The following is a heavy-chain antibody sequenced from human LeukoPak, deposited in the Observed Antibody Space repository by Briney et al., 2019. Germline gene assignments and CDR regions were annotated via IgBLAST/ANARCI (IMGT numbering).Heavy chain of an antibody. Sequence: ASVKVSCKASGYTFTSYGISWVRQAPGQGLEGMGWISAYNGNTKYAQKLQGRVTMTTDTSTSTAYMELRSLRCDDTAVYYCARVMNVAAAGNEYYYYGMDVWGQGTTVTVSS. CDR3: ARVMNVAAAGNEYYYYGMDV. J-gene: IGHJ6*02. D-gene: IGHD6-13*01. V-gene: IGHV1-18*01. CDR2: ISAYNGNT. CDR1: GYTFTSYG.